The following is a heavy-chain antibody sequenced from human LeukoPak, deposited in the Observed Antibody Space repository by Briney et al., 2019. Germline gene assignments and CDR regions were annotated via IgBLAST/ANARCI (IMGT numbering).Heavy chain of an antibody. CDR1: GFTFSSYG. V-gene: IGHV3-74*01. CDR3: ARVKYYDILTGYYDPLGYGMDV. Sequence: GGSLRLSCAASGFTFSSYGMHWVRQAPGKGLVWVSRINSDGSSTSYADSVKGRFTISRDNAKNTLYLQMNSLRAEDTAVYYCARVKYYDILTGYYDPLGYGMDVWGQGTTVTVSS. J-gene: IGHJ6*02. CDR2: INSDGSST. D-gene: IGHD3-9*01.